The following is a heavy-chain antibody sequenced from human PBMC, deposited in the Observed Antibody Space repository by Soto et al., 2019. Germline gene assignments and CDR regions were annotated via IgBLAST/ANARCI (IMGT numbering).Heavy chain of an antibody. CDR2: ISNDGRST. J-gene: IGHJ4*02. D-gene: IGHD2-21*02. V-gene: IGHV3-74*01. CDR1: GFTFSNFR. Sequence: EVQLVESGGGLVQPGGSLRLSCAASGFTFSNFRMHWVRQAPGKGLVWVALISNDGRSTNHADSVKGRFTISRDNAKSTLYLQLNSLRAEDTAVYYCARDTAGPSYWGQGTLVTVSS. CDR3: ARDTAGPSY.